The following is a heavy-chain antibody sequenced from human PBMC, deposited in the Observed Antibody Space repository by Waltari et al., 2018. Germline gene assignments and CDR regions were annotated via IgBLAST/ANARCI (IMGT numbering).Heavy chain of an antibody. CDR1: GFTVSSNY. V-gene: IGHV3-53*01. CDR2: INSGGDT. Sequence: EVQLVASGGGLIQPGGSLRLSYAASGFTVSSNYLSWLRQAPGKGLEWVSVINSGGDTHYADSVKGRFTISRDSSKNTVYLQMSTLRAEDTALYYCARDVTGYYYFDLWGRGTLVTVSS. J-gene: IGHJ2*01. CDR3: ARDVTGYYYFDL.